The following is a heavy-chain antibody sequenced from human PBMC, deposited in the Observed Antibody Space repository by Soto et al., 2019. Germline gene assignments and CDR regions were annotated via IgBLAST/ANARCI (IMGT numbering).Heavy chain of an antibody. CDR3: ARDGGSHGPSYCDS. Sequence: VQLVESGGGVVQPGRSLRLSCAASGSTFSNYGMHWVGQAPGKGPEWVAVIWYDGSNKYYGESVKGRFSISRDNSKTTLYLDINSLRTEDTADYYCARDGGSHGPSYCDSWGQGSLVIVSS. D-gene: IGHD3-16*01. CDR1: GSTFSNYG. CDR2: IWYDGSNK. J-gene: IGHJ4*02. V-gene: IGHV3-33*01.